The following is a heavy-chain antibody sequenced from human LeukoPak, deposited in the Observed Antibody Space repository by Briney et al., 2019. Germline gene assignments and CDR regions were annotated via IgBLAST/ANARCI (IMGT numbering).Heavy chain of an antibody. D-gene: IGHD4-17*01. V-gene: IGHV3-21*01. CDR1: GFTFSSYS. Sequence: PGGSLRLSCAASGFTFSSYSMNWVRQAPGKGLEWVSSISSSSSYIYYADSVKGRFTISRDNAKNSLYLQMNSLRAEDTAVYYCASRGVDYGDFVDYWGQGTLVTVSS. CDR3: ASRGVDYGDFVDY. J-gene: IGHJ4*02. CDR2: ISSSSSYI.